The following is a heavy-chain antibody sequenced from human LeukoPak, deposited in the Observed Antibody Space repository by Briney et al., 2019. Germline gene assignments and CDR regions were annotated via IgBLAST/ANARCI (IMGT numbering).Heavy chain of an antibody. J-gene: IGHJ4*02. CDR3: TYPQSSGYYYFDY. CDR1: GFTFSGSA. D-gene: IGHD3-22*01. CDR2: IRSKANSYAT. V-gene: IGHV3-73*01. Sequence: GGSLKLSCAASGFTFSGSAMHWVRQASGKGLEWVDRIRSKANSYATAYAASVKGRFTISRDDSKNTAYLQMNSLKTEDTAVYYCTYPQSSGYYYFDYWGQGTLVTVSS.